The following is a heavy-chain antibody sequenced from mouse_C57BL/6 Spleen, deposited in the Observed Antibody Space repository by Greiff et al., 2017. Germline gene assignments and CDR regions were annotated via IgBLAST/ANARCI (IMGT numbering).Heavy chain of an antibody. CDR1: GFTFSSYA. Sequence: EVHLVESGEGLVKPGGSLKLSCAASGFTFSSYAMSWVRQTPEKRLEWVAYISSGGDYIYYADTVKGRFTISRDNARNTLYLQMSSLKSEDTAMYYCTRDAYYDYDGGGSYWGQGTSVTVSS. CDR2: ISSGGDYI. J-gene: IGHJ4*01. D-gene: IGHD2-4*01. CDR3: TRDAYYDYDGGGSY. V-gene: IGHV5-9-1*02.